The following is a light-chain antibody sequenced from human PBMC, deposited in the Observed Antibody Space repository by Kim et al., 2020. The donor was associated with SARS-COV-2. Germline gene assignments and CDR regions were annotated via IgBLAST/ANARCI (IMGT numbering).Light chain of an antibody. V-gene: IGKV1-9*01. CDR2: AAS. Sequence: DIQLTQSPSFLSASVADRVTIACRASQGISSDLAWYQQKPGKAPKLLIYAASTLQSGVPSRFSGSGSGTEFTLTLSSLQPEDFATYYCQQLNSYPITFGQGTRLEIK. J-gene: IGKJ5*01. CDR3: QQLNSYPIT. CDR1: QGISSD.